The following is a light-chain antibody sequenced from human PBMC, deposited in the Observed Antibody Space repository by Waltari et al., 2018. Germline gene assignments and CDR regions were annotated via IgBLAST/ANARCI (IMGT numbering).Light chain of an antibody. CDR1: RNTSTW. Sequence: DIQMTQSPSTLSASVGDRVTITSRASRNTSTWLAWFQHKPGNAPKLLLYKASSLESGVPSRFSGSGSGTEFTLTVSSLQPDEFATYYCQQYNSYPRTFGGGTKVEIK. J-gene: IGKJ4*01. V-gene: IGKV1-5*03. CDR3: QQYNSYPRT. CDR2: KAS.